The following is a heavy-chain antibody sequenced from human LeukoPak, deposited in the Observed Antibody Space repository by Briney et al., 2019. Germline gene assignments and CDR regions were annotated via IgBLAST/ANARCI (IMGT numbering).Heavy chain of an antibody. J-gene: IGHJ4*02. D-gene: IGHD2-15*01. CDR3: ARDCSGGTCYLDY. CDR1: GTTLSNYG. Sequence: ASVKVSCKASGTTLSNYGITWVRQAPGQGLKWMGWISAYNGNTNYAQKFQGRATMTTDTSTSTAYMELRSLRSDDTALYYCARDCSGGTCYLDYWGQGTLVTVSS. V-gene: IGHV1-18*01. CDR2: ISAYNGNT.